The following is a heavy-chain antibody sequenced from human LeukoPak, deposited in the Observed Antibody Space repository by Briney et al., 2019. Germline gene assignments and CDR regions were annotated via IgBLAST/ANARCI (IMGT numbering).Heavy chain of an antibody. CDR2: ISWNSGSI. V-gene: IGHV3-9*01. J-gene: IGHJ4*02. Sequence: QAGGSLRLSCAASGFTFDDYAMHWVRQAPGKGLEWVSGISWNSGSIGYADSVKGRFTISRDNAKNSLYLQMNSLRAEDTAVYYCAKVPNGPLLEEIDYWGQGTLVTVSS. CDR3: AKVPNGPLLEEIDY. CDR1: GFTFDDYA.